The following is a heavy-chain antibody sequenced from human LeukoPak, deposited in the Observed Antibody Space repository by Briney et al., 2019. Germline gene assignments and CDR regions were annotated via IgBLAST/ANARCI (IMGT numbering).Heavy chain of an antibody. Sequence: GGSLRLSCAASGFTFSSYAMSWVRQAPGKGLEWVSVISGSGDYTKYADSVKGRLTISRDNSKDTLYLQMNSLRAEDTAVYYCAKSPGSRSYPHYFDYWGQGTLVTVSS. V-gene: IGHV3-23*01. CDR3: AKSPGSRSYPHYFDY. CDR2: ISGSGDYT. D-gene: IGHD3-10*01. J-gene: IGHJ4*02. CDR1: GFTFSSYA.